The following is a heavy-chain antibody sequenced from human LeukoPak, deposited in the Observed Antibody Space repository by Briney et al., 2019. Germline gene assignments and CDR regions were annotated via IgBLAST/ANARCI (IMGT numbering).Heavy chain of an antibody. V-gene: IGHV4-30-2*01. CDR1: GGSISSGGYY. J-gene: IGHJ5*02. CDR3: AREEWFDP. Sequence: SETLSLTCTVSGGSISSGGYYWSWIRQPPGKGLEWIGYIYHSGSTYYNPSLKSRVTISVDRSKNQFSLKLSSVTAADTAVYYCAREEWFDPWGQGTLVTVSS. CDR2: IYHSGST.